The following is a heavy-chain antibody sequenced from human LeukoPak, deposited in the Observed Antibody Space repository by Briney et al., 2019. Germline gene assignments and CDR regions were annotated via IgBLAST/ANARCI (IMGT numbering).Heavy chain of an antibody. J-gene: IGHJ6*02. V-gene: IGHV4-31*02. CDR2: IYYSGST. Sequence: LEWIGYIYYSGSTYYNPSLKSRVTISVDTSKNQFSLKLSSVTAADTAVYYCARAPYGMDVWGQGTTVTVSS. CDR3: ARAPYGMDV.